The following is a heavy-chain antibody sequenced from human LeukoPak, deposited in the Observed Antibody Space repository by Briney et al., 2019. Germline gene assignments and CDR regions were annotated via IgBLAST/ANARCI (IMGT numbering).Heavy chain of an antibody. Sequence: GGSLRLSCAASGFTFSSYSMNWVRQAPGKGLEWVSYISSSSSTIYYADSVKGRFTISRDNAKNSLYLQMNSLRAEDTAVYYCAREYYYGSGTKVHYFDYWGQGTLVTVSS. CDR1: GFTFSSYS. J-gene: IGHJ4*02. CDR2: ISSSSSTI. CDR3: AREYYYGSGTKVHYFDY. V-gene: IGHV3-48*04. D-gene: IGHD3-10*01.